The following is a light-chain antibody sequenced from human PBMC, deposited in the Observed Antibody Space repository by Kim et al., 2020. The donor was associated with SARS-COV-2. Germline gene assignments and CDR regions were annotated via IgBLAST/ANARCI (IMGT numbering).Light chain of an antibody. CDR3: QQYSSAPRT. V-gene: IGKV3-20*01. CDR2: GAS. Sequence: DIQLTQSPCTLSLSPGERATLTCRASQSVSSSYLAWYQQKPGQAPRLLIYGASSRATGIPDRFSGSGSGTDFTLTISRLEPEDVAVYYCQQYSSAPRTFGQGTKVDIK. CDR1: QSVSSSY. J-gene: IGKJ1*01.